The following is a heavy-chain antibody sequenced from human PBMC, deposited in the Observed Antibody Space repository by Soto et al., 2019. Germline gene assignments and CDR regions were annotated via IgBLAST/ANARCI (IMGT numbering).Heavy chain of an antibody. CDR2: IKQDGSEK. Sequence: EVQLVESGGGLVQPGGSLRLSCAASGFTLSSYWMSWVRQAPGKGLEWVANIKQDGSEKYYVDSVKGRFTISRDNAKNSLYLQMNSLRAEDTAVYYCARDAVVAITTFWYFDLWGRGTLVTVSS. V-gene: IGHV3-7*05. D-gene: IGHD3-22*01. CDR1: GFTLSSYW. CDR3: ARDAVVAITTFWYFDL. J-gene: IGHJ2*01.